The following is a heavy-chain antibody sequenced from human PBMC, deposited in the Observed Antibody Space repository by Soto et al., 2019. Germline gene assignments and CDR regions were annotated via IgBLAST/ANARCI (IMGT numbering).Heavy chain of an antibody. Sequence: ASVKVSCKASGGTFSSYAISWVRQAPGQGLEWMGGIIPIFGTANYAQKFQGRVTITADKSTSTAYMELSSLRSEDTAVYYCARWHMVRGDLLAGMDVWGQGTTVSVSS. CDR1: GGTFSSYA. CDR3: ARWHMVRGDLLAGMDV. V-gene: IGHV1-69*06. CDR2: IIPIFGTA. J-gene: IGHJ6*02. D-gene: IGHD3-10*01.